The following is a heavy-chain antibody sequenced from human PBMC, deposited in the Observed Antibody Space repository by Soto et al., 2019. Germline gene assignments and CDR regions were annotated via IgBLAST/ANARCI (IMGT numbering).Heavy chain of an antibody. J-gene: IGHJ4*02. CDR2: IHHTGNS. Sequence: SETLSLTCTVSAGSITNYYWNWIRQPPEKGLEWIGFIHHTGNSMSNPSLRSRLTMSVDTTEGQISLNLRAVTAADTAVYYCAKCNEMRRFFDVWRQGILVIVSS. D-gene: IGHD3-16*01. CDR1: AGSITNYY. CDR3: AKCNEMRRFFDV. V-gene: IGHV4-59*01.